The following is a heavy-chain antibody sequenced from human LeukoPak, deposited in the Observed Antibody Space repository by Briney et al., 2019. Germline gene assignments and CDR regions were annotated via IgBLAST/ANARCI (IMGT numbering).Heavy chain of an antibody. D-gene: IGHD3-10*01. CDR3: ARDRSVSGYYYGMDV. V-gene: IGHV4-30-4*01. Sequence: PSETLSLTCTVSGGSISSGDYYWSWIRQPPGKGLEWIGYIYYSGSTYYNPSLESRVTISVDTSKNQFSLKLSSVTAADTAVYYCARDRSVSGYYYGMDVWGKGTTVTVSS. CDR1: GGSISSGDYY. CDR2: IYYSGST. J-gene: IGHJ6*04.